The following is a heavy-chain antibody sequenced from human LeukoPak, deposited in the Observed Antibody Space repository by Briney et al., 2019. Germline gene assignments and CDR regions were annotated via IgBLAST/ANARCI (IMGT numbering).Heavy chain of an antibody. J-gene: IGHJ4*02. Sequence: GGSLRLSCAASGFTFSSYAMSWVRQAPEKGLEWVSAISGSGGSTYYADSVKGRFTISRDNSKNTLYLQMNSLRAEDTAVYYCAKYCSSWLVRVSFDYWGQGTLVTVSS. D-gene: IGHD6-13*01. CDR2: ISGSGGST. V-gene: IGHV3-23*01. CDR3: AKYCSSWLVRVSFDY. CDR1: GFTFSSYA.